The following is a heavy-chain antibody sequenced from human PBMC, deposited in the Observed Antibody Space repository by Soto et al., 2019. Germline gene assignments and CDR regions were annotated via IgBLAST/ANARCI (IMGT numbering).Heavy chain of an antibody. J-gene: IGHJ4*02. CDR1: GFTFDDYA. D-gene: IGHD6-19*01. Sequence: SLKISCAASGFTFDDYAMHWVRQAPGKGLEWVSGISWNSGSIGYADSVKGRFTISRDNAKNSLYLQMNSLRAEDTALYYCAKDRDPQWLDYFDYWGQGTLVTVSS. V-gene: IGHV3-9*01. CDR2: ISWNSGSI. CDR3: AKDRDPQWLDYFDY.